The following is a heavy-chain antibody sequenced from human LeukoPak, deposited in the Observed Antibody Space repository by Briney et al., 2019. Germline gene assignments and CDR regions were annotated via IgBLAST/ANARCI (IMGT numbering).Heavy chain of an antibody. D-gene: IGHD3-3*01. CDR3: ARVKTIFGVGLYGMDV. V-gene: IGHV4-34*01. Sequence: PSETLSLTCAVYGGSFSGYYWSWIRQPPGKGPEWIGEINHSGSTNYNPSLKSRVTISVDTSKNQFSLKLSSVTAADTAVYYCARVKTIFGVGLYGMDVWGQGTTVTVSS. CDR1: GGSFSGYY. J-gene: IGHJ6*02. CDR2: INHSGST.